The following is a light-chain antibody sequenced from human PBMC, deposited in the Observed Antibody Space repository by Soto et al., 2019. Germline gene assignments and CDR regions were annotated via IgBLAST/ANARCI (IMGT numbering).Light chain of an antibody. CDR2: DAS. Sequence: IQLTQSPSSLSASVGDRVTITCRASQGISSALAWYQQKLGKAPNLLIYDASSLEGGVPSRFSGSGSGTDFTLTISSLQPEDFATYYCQQFNSYPFTFGPGTKVDIK. CDR3: QQFNSYPFT. V-gene: IGKV1-13*02. J-gene: IGKJ3*01. CDR1: QGISSA.